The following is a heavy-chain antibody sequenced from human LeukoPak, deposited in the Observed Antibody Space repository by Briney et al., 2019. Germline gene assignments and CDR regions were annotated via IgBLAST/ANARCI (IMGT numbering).Heavy chain of an antibody. CDR3: VYGPNHYYFDH. Sequence: SETLSLTCTVSGDSISGYYYTWIRLPTEKDLEWIGYVHDTGSTNYNPSLKSRVTISLDTSMKQFSLNLRSVTAADAAVYFCVYGPNHYYFDHWGQGTLVTVSS. CDR1: GDSISGYY. D-gene: IGHD3-16*01. CDR2: VHDTGST. J-gene: IGHJ4*02. V-gene: IGHV4-59*01.